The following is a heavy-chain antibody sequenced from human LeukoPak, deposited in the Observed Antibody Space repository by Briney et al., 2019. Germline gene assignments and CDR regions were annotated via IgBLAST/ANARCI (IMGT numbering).Heavy chain of an antibody. J-gene: IGHJ6*03. CDR2: MYHSGST. CDR1: GGSISSSSYN. D-gene: IGHD3-3*01. Sequence: PSETLSLTCTVSGGSISSSSYNWGWIRQPPGKGLEWIGSMYHSGSTYYNPSLKSRVTISVDTSKNQFSLKLSSVTAADTAVYYCARVVVFGVVPYYYYYMDVWGKGTTVTVSS. V-gene: IGHV4-39*07. CDR3: ARVVVFGVVPYYYYYMDV.